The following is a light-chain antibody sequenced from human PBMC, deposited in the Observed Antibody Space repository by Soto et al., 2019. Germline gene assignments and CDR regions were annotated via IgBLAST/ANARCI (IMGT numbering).Light chain of an antibody. J-gene: IGKJ1*01. CDR2: GES. CDR3: QQYANWPKT. CDR1: QSVSSY. Sequence: ETVLTQSPATLSLSPGERATLSCRASQSVSSYLAWYQQKPGQAPRLLIYGESTRATGIAARFSGRGSGTEFTLTISSLQSEDSAVYFCQQYANWPKTFGQGTKVDIK. V-gene: IGKV3-15*01.